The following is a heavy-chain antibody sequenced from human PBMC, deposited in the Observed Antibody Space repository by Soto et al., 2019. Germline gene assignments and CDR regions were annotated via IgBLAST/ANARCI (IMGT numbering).Heavy chain of an antibody. J-gene: IGHJ4*02. CDR1: GFTFSSYG. V-gene: IGHV3-30*18. D-gene: IGHD4-17*01. CDR2: ISYDGSNK. Sequence: QVQLVESGGGVVQPGRSLRLSCAASGFTFSSYGMHWVRQAPGKGLEWVAVISYDGSNKYYADSVKGRFTISRDNSKNTLYLQMNSLRAEDTTVYYSAKDESFYGDYPSLFDYWGQGTLVTVSS. CDR3: AKDESFYGDYPSLFDY.